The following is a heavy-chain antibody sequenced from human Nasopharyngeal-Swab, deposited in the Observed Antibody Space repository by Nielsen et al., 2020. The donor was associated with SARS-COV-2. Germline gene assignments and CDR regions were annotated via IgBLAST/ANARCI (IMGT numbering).Heavy chain of an antibody. CDR3: ARTFCTTSSCSYYFDS. CDR1: GGSLSGYY. Sequence: GSLRLSCAVYGGSLSGYYWTWIRQPPGKGLEWIVEVEQSGFTKYNPSLKSRVSISLDTSKNQVSLKVSSVTAADTAVYYCARTFCTTSSCSYYFDSWGQGNLVTVSS. V-gene: IGHV4-34*01. J-gene: IGHJ4*02. CDR2: VEQSGFT. D-gene: IGHD2-2*01.